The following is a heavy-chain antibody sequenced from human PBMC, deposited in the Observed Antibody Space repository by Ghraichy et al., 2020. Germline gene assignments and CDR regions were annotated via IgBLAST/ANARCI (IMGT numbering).Heavy chain of an antibody. Sequence: SETLSLTCAVSGGSISSGGYSWSWIRQPPGKGLEWIGYIYFSGRTNYNPSLKSRVTISLDTSKNQFSLKLTSVTAADTAVYYCARDVSAYGGYYFDYWGQGALVTVSS. J-gene: IGHJ4*02. CDR3: ARDVSAYGGYYFDY. CDR2: IYFSGRT. CDR1: GGSISSGGYS. D-gene: IGHD5-12*01. V-gene: IGHV4-61*08.